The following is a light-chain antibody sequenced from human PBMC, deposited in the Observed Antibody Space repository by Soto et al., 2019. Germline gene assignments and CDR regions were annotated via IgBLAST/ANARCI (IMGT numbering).Light chain of an antibody. CDR2: DVT. V-gene: IGLV2-14*01. CDR1: SSNVGGYNY. CDR3: SSYTRTITLV. Sequence: QSALTQPASVSGSPGQSITISCTGTSSNVGGYNYVSWYQQHPGKAPRLMIYDVTNRPSGVSNRFSGSKSGNTASLTISGLQAEDEADYYCSSYTRTITLVFGGGTKLTVL. J-gene: IGLJ3*02.